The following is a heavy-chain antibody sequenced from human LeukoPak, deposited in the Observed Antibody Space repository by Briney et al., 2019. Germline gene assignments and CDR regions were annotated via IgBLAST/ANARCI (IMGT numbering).Heavy chain of an antibody. D-gene: IGHD3-10*01. Sequence: GGSLRLSCAACGFTFSIYGLHWVHQAPDKGQEWVAFIRHDGSNQYYADPGKGRFTISRDNSNNTLYLQMDSLKPEDTAVYYCAKEQRLWFGELCPIDNWGQGTLVTVS. CDR1: GFTFSIYG. CDR3: AKEQRLWFGELCPIDN. V-gene: IGHV3-30*02. J-gene: IGHJ4*02. CDR2: IRHDGSNQ.